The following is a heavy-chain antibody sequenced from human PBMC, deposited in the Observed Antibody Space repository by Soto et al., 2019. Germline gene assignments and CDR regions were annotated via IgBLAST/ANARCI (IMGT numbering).Heavy chain of an antibody. V-gene: IGHV4-59*12. D-gene: IGHD6-13*01. Sequence: PSETLSLTCTVSGGSISSYCWSWIRQSPGKGLEWIGYIYYSGRTYYNPSLKSRVTISVDRSKNQFSLKLSSVTAADTAVYYCARGPLKIAAGTGKAHFDYWGQGTPVTVSS. CDR1: GGSISSYC. CDR2: IYYSGRT. CDR3: ARGPLKIAAGTGKAHFDY. J-gene: IGHJ4*02.